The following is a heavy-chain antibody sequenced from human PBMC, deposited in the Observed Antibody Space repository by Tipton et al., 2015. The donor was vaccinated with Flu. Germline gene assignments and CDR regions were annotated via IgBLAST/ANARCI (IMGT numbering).Heavy chain of an antibody. CDR1: GGSISGHY. Sequence: TLSLTCSVSGGSISGHYWNWIRQPPGKGLEWIGYIYFSGSTEYNHPLRSRVTIALDTSKKHFSLNLSSVIAADTAMYYCARGSYGELLYFDYWGQGTLGIGSS. CDR2: IYFSGST. J-gene: IGHJ4*02. D-gene: IGHD1-26*01. V-gene: IGHV4-59*11. CDR3: ARGSYGELLYFDY.